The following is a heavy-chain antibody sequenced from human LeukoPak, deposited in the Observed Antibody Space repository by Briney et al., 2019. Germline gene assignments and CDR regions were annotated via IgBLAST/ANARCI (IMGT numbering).Heavy chain of an antibody. CDR3: ARGGRIMAARGYYFDY. J-gene: IGHJ4*02. V-gene: IGHV1-69*13. CDR1: GDTFTSYA. Sequence: GASVKVSCKASGDTFTSYAISWVRQAPGQGLEWRGVIIPIFGTSTYAQKVRGRVTITADESTSTVYMELSSVRSEDTAVCYCARGGRIMAARGYYFDYWGQGTMVTVSS. CDR2: IIPIFGTS. D-gene: IGHD6-6*01.